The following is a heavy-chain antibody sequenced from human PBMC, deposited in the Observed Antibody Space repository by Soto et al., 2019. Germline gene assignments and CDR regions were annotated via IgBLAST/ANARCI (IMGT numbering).Heavy chain of an antibody. V-gene: IGHV4-39*07. CDR3: ARTVLGPDLLADSFVDYYYYMDV. J-gene: IGHJ6*03. CDR2: IYYTGST. D-gene: IGHD3-9*01. Sequence: SETLSLTCTVSGGSIGSSSYYWGWIRQPPGKGLEWIGSIYYTGSTSYNPSLKRRVTFSADSSRGQFSLRLNSVTAADTAVYYCARTVLGPDLLADSFVDYYYYMDVWGQGTTVTVSS. CDR1: GGSIGSSSYY.